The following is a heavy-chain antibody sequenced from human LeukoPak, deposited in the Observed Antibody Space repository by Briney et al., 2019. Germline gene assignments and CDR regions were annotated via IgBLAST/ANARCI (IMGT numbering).Heavy chain of an antibody. CDR1: GYSISSGYY. Sequence: SETLPLTCTVSGYSISSGYYWGWIRQPPGKGLEWIGSIYHSGNTYYNPSLKSRVTISVDTSKNQLSLKLSSVTATDTAVYYCARRTTYFGWRPSESPSCFDYWGQGTLVTVSS. J-gene: IGHJ4*02. CDR2: IYHSGNT. CDR3: ARRTTYFGWRPSESPSCFDY. D-gene: IGHD3-9*01. V-gene: IGHV4-38-2*02.